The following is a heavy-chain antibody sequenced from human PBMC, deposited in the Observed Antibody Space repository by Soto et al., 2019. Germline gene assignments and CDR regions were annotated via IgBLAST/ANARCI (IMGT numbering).Heavy chain of an antibody. CDR3: AKRIASSGSRWDS. Sequence: PGGALRLSCSASGFPFSSYAMTWVRQAPGKGLEWVSGIANSGGTTFYADSVRGRFTISRDNSKNTLYLQMNNLRAEDTAIYYCAKRIASSGSRWDSWGQGTLVPVSS. V-gene: IGHV3-23*01. CDR1: GFPFSSYA. J-gene: IGHJ4*02. CDR2: IANSGGTT. D-gene: IGHD6-19*01.